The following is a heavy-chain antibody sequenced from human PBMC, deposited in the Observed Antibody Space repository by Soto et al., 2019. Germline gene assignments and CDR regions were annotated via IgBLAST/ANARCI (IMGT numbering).Heavy chain of an antibody. CDR2: ISGSGGST. V-gene: IGHV3-23*01. D-gene: IGHD6-6*01. Sequence: GGSLRLSCAASGFTFSSYAMSRVRQAPGKGLEWVSAISGSGGSTYYADSVKGRFTISRDNSKNTLYLQMNSLRAEDTAVYYCAKGDSSYSSYYFDYWGQGTLVTVSS. CDR1: GFTFSSYA. J-gene: IGHJ4*02. CDR3: AKGDSSYSSYYFDY.